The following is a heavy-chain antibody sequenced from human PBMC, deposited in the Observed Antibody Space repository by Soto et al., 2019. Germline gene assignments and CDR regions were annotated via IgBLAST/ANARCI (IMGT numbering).Heavy chain of an antibody. CDR3: ASTQAAVVAAHDYGDYDDY. J-gene: IGHJ4*02. D-gene: IGHD2-15*01. CDR1: GGSISSSSYY. CDR2: IYYSGST. V-gene: IGHV4-39*01. Sequence: SETLSLTCTVSGGSISSSSYYWGWIRQPPGKGLEWIGSIYYSGSTYYNPSLKSRVTISVDTSKNQFSLKLSSVTAAYTAVYYCASTQAAVVAAHDYGDYDDYWGQGTLVTVSS.